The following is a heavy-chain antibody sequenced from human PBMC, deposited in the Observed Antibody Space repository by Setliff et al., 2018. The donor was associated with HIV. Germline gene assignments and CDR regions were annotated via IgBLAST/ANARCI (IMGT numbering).Heavy chain of an antibody. CDR1: GGSISSNSYY. V-gene: IGHV4-39*02. CDR3: AREFIPVMYARQGGRFDP. CDR2: IYYSGST. Sequence: PSETLSLTCTVSGGSISSNSYYWGWIRQPPGKGLEWIGSIYYSGSTYYNPSLRSRVTISVDTSKTQFSLSLTSVTATDTAVYYCAREFIPVMYARQGGRFDPWGQGTLVTVSS. J-gene: IGHJ5*02. D-gene: IGHD2-8*01.